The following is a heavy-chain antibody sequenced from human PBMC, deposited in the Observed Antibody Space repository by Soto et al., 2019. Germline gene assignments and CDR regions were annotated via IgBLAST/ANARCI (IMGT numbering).Heavy chain of an antibody. CDR3: AHRVLRAVFGLVTTTAIYFDF. CDR2: IYWDDDK. Sequence: QITLNESGPTVVKSTETLTLTCTFSGFSLTTSGVGVGWVRQSPGKAPEWLAFIYWDDDKRYSTSLKSRLTITKDTSKNQVVLTMANVDPADTATYYCAHRVLRAVFGLVTTTAIYFDFWGQGTPVVVSS. CDR1: GFSLTTSGVG. D-gene: IGHD3-3*01. J-gene: IGHJ4*02. V-gene: IGHV2-5*02.